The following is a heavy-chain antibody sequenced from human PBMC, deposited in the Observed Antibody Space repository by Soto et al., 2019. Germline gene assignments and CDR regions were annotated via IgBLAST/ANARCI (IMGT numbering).Heavy chain of an antibody. V-gene: IGHV4-31*02. CDR1: GGCISSGCYC. CDR2: ISCSGST. D-gene: IGHD3-22*01. Sequence: ALSVSFTASGGCISSGCYCWSWIRQYQGLGVEWIGYISCSGSTYFNPSLKSRITISVHTSKNQFFLKLSTVTDDDKAVYYCARDNYYNGSGYYPSSAEYFQHWGQGTLVTVSS. J-gene: IGHJ1*01. CDR3: ARDNYYNGSGYYPSSAEYFQH.